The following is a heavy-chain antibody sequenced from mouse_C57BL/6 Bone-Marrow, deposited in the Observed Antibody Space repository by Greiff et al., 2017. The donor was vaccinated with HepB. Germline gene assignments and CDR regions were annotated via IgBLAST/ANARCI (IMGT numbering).Heavy chain of an antibody. CDR1: GYTFTDYY. D-gene: IGHD3-2*02. J-gene: IGHJ4*01. V-gene: IGHV1-26*01. Sequence: EVQLQQSGPELVKPGASVKISCKASGYTFTDYYMNWVKQSHGKSLEWIGDINPNNGGTSYNQKFKGKATLTVDKSSSTAYMELRSLTSEDSAVYYCASAGPYYYAMDYWGQGTSVTVSS. CDR2: INPNNGGT. CDR3: ASAGPYYYAMDY.